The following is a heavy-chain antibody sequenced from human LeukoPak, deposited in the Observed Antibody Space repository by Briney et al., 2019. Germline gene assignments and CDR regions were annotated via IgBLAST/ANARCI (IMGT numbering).Heavy chain of an antibody. J-gene: IGHJ4*02. CDR1: GFTFSSYW. D-gene: IGHD1-26*01. V-gene: IGHV3-7*03. CDR2: IKQDGSEK. CDR3: ARVVQIEGSPSYFDY. Sequence: GGSLRLSCAASGFTFSSYWMSWVRQAPGKGLEWVANIKQDGSEKYYVDSVKGRFTISRDNAKNSLYLHMNSLRAEDTAVYYCARVVQIEGSPSYFDYWGQGTLVTVSS.